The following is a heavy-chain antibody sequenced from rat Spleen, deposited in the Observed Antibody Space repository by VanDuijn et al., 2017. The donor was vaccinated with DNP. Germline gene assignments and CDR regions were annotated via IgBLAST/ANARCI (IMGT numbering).Heavy chain of an antibody. V-gene: IGHV4-2*01. CDR1: GFIFNDFW. J-gene: IGHJ3*01. CDR2: VNKDSSTI. CDR3: TTSRDGFAY. Sequence: EVKLVESGGGLVQPGRSLKLSCAASGFIFNDFWMGWVRQAPGKGLEWIGEVNKDSSTITYIPSLKDKFTISRDNDQNTLYLQMDSLRSEDTATYYCTTSRDGFAYWGQGTLVTVSS.